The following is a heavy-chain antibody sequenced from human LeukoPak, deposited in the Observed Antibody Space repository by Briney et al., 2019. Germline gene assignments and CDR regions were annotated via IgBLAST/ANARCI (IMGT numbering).Heavy chain of an antibody. Sequence: SVKVSCKASGGTFSSYAISWVRQAPGQGLEWMGGIIPIFGTANYAQKFQGRVTITADESTSTAYMELSSLRTEDAAVYYCARDVSSGSGSGWFDPWGQGTLVTVSS. CDR3: ARDVSSGSGSGWFDP. V-gene: IGHV1-69*13. J-gene: IGHJ5*02. CDR1: GGTFSSYA. D-gene: IGHD6-19*01. CDR2: IIPIFGTA.